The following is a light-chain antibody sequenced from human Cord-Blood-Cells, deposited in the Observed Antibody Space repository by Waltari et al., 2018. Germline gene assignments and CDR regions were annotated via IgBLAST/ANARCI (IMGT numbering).Light chain of an antibody. Sequence: QSALTQPRPVSGSPGQSVTISCTGTSSDVGGYTYVPWYQQHPGKAPNLMIYAVSKRRSGVPDRFSGSKSSNAATLTMSGLQAEDEADYYCCSYAGSYNWVFGGGTKLTVL. V-gene: IGLV2-11*01. CDR2: AVS. J-gene: IGLJ3*02. CDR3: CSYAGSYNWV. CDR1: SSDVGGYTY.